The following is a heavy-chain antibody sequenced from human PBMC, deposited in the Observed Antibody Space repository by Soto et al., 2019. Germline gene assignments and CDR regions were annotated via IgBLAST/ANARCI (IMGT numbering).Heavy chain of an antibody. J-gene: IGHJ4*02. D-gene: IGHD2-15*01. CDR3: AREDSQYDYFDY. CDR2: VFHTGST. Sequence: SATLSLTCIISGGSISSNYWSWLRQSPGRGLEWIGYVFHTGSTNYNPSLKSRVTISVDMSKNQFSLRLTSVTAADTAVYYCAREDSQYDYFDYWGQGTLVTLSS. CDR1: GGSISSNY. V-gene: IGHV4-59*01.